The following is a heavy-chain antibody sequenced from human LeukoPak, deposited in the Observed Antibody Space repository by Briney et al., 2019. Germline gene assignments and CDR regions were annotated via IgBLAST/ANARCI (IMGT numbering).Heavy chain of an antibody. CDR1: GYTFTNYG. V-gene: IGHV1-18*01. CDR2: ISTYNGNT. J-gene: IGHJ4*02. CDR3: ARGTRPGPLLHLAY. Sequence: GASVKVSCKASGYTFTNYGINWVRQAPGQGLEWMGWISTYNGNTNYAQRLQGRVTMTTDTSTSTAYMELRSLRSDDTAVFFCARGTRPGPLLHLAYWGQGNRVTVSS.